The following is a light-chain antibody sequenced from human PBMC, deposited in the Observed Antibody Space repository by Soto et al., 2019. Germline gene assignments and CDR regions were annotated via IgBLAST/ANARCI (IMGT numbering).Light chain of an antibody. CDR2: LGS. CDR1: QSLLHSDGYNY. J-gene: IGKJ5*01. V-gene: IGKV2-28*01. Sequence: DIVMTQSTLSLPVTPGEPASISCRSSQSLLHSDGYNYLDWYLQKPGQSPQLLIYLGSNRASGVPDRFSGSRSGTDFTLKISRVEAEDVGVYYCMQGTHWPPITFGQGTRLEV. CDR3: MQGTHWPPIT.